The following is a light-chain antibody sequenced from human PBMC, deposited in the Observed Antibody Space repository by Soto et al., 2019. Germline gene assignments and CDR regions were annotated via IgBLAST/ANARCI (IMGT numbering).Light chain of an antibody. CDR1: SSNIGNNY. Sequence: QSVLTQPPSVSAAPGQKVTISCSGSSSNIGNNYISWYQQFPGTAPKLLIYDNNKRPSGIPDRFSGSKSGTSATLGITGLQTGDEADYYCETWDTSLSAVVFGGGTKLT. J-gene: IGLJ3*02. CDR2: DNN. CDR3: ETWDTSLSAVV. V-gene: IGLV1-51*01.